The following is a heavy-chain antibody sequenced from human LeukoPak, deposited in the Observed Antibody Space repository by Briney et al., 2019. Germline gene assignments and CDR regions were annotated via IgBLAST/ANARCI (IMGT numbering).Heavy chain of an antibody. CDR3: AKDSTGYFDY. J-gene: IGHJ4*02. V-gene: IGHV3-23*01. Sequence: GGSLRLSCAASGFTFSSYAMSWVRQAPGKGLEWVSTISGSGGSTYYADSVKGRFTISRDNSKDTLYLQMNSLRAEDTAVYYCAKDSTGYFDYWGQGTLVTVSS. CDR2: ISGSGGST. D-gene: IGHD1-1*01. CDR1: GFTFSSYA.